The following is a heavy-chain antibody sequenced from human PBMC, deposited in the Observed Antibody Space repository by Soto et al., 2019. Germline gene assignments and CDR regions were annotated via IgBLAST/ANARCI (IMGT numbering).Heavy chain of an antibody. J-gene: IGHJ4*02. D-gene: IGHD3-10*01. Sequence: QVQLVESGGGVVQPGRSLRLSCAASGFTFSSYGMHWVRQAPGKGLEWVAVIWYDGSNKYYADSVKGQFTISRDNSKNTLYLQMNSLRAEDTAVYYCARDEWGSGSLDYWGQGTLVTVSS. CDR3: ARDEWGSGSLDY. CDR2: IWYDGSNK. V-gene: IGHV3-33*01. CDR1: GFTFSSYG.